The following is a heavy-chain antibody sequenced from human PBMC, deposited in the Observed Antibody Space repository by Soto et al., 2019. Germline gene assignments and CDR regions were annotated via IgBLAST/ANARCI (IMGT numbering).Heavy chain of an antibody. J-gene: IGHJ3*01. CDR1: GFTFSSHA. V-gene: IGHV3-23*01. CDR2: ISASGGTT. Sequence: EVQLLESGGGLVQPGGSLRLSCVASGFTFSSHAMSWVRQAPGKGLEWVSDISASGGTTYYADSVQGRFTISRDNSKNTVYLQMSDLRAEDMARYYCAKPQLNWIYGAFDVWGQGTMVTVSS. D-gene: IGHD1-1*01. CDR3: AKPQLNWIYGAFDV.